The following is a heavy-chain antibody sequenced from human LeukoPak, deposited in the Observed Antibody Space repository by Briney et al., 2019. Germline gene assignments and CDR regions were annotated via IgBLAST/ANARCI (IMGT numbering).Heavy chain of an antibody. V-gene: IGHV3-30-3*01. D-gene: IGHD5-24*01. Sequence: QTGGSLRLSCAASGFTFSTYAMHWVRQAPGKGLEWVAVISYDGSNTYYADSVEGRFTISRDNSKNTLYLQMNSPSAEDTAVYYCARSSRWLQLGCDYWGQGTLVTVSS. CDR3: ARSSRWLQLGCDY. J-gene: IGHJ4*02. CDR1: GFTFSTYA. CDR2: ISYDGSNT.